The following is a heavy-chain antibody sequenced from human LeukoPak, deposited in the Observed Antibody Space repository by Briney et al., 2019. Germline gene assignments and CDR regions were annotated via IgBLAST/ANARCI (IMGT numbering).Heavy chain of an antibody. CDR3: ARRVVVTARNVFDY. V-gene: IGHV4-34*01. Sequence: KPSETLSLTCAVYGGSFSGYYWSWIRQPPGKGLEWIWEINHSGSTNYNPSLKSRVTISVDTSKNQFSLKLSSVTAADTAVYYCARRVVVTARNVFDYWGQGTLVTVSS. CDR1: GGSFSGYY. J-gene: IGHJ4*02. CDR2: INHSGST. D-gene: IGHD2-21*02.